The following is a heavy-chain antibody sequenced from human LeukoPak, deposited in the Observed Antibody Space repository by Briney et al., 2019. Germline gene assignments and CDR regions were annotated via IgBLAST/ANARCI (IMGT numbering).Heavy chain of an antibody. V-gene: IGHV3-48*03. CDR3: ARDDRWLQFNN. Sequence: PGGSLRLSCAASGFTFSSYEMNWVRQAPGRGLEWVSYISSSGSTIYYADSVKGRFTISRDNSKNTLYLQINSLRAEDTAVYFCARDDRWLQFNNWGQGTLVTVSS. J-gene: IGHJ4*02. CDR1: GFTFSSYE. D-gene: IGHD5-24*01. CDR2: ISSSGSTI.